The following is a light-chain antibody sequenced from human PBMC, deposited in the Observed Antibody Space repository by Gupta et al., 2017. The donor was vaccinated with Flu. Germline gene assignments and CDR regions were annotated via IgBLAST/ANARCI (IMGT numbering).Light chain of an antibody. Sequence: IQMTQSPSSLPASVGDRVNLTCRASQSISTYLHWYQQKPGSAPRLLIFVASNLESGVPSRFSGRGSGTDFTLTISSLQPDDFAFYYCQQTYASPLTFGGGTRVAIK. CDR1: QSISTY. CDR2: VAS. V-gene: IGKV1-39*01. CDR3: QQTYASPLT. J-gene: IGKJ4*01.